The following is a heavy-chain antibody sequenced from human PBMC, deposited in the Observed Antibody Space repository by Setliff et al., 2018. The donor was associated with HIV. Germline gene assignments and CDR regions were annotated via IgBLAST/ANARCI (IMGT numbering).Heavy chain of an antibody. V-gene: IGHV4-39*07. CDR1: GDSVSSTDCL. CDR3: VGASLPGNHVFFDY. Sequence: PSETLSLTCSVSGDSVSSTDCLWGWVRQPPGMGLQWIVTLYNSEITNYNPSFKNRVTMSVDKSRNHFSLILNSVTAADTAIYYCVGASLPGNHVFFDYWGQGRLVTVSS. J-gene: IGHJ4*02. CDR2: LYNSEIT.